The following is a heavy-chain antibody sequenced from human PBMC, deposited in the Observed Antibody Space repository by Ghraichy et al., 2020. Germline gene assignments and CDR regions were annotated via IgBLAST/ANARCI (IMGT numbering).Heavy chain of an antibody. V-gene: IGHV4-39*07. CDR2: IYYSGST. J-gene: IGHJ4*02. CDR3: AIGNDSSGYYKRLDY. D-gene: IGHD3-22*01. CDR1: GGSISSSSYY. Sequence: SETLSLTCTVSGGSISSSSYYWGWIRQPPGKGLEWIGSIYYSGSTYYNPSLKSRVTISVDTSKNQFSLKLSSVTAADTAVYYCAIGNDSSGYYKRLDYWGQGTLVTVSS.